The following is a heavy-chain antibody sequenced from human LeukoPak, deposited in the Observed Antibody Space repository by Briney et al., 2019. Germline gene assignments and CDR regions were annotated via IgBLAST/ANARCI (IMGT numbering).Heavy chain of an antibody. CDR1: GFPFSSYA. CDR2: ISDSGGST. V-gene: IGHV3-64*04. Sequence: GGSLRLSCSASGFPFSSYAMHWVRQAPGKGLEYVSAISDSGGSTYYADSVKGRFTISRDNSKNTLYLQMNSLRAEDTAVYYCARDFGYFWGQGTLVTVSS. D-gene: IGHD3-10*01. J-gene: IGHJ4*02. CDR3: ARDFGYF.